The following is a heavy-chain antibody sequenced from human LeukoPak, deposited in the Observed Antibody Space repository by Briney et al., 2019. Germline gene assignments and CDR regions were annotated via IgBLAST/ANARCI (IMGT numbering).Heavy chain of an antibody. V-gene: IGHV1-69*01. D-gene: IGHD3-22*01. Sequence: SVKVSCKASGGTFSSYAISWVRQAAGQGLEWMGGIIPIFGTANYAQKFQGRVTITADESTSTAYMELSSLRSEDTAVYYCARGRSRLYYYDSSGYYYFDYWGQGTLVTVSS. CDR1: GGTFSSYA. J-gene: IGHJ4*02. CDR2: IIPIFGTA. CDR3: ARGRSRLYYYDSSGYYYFDY.